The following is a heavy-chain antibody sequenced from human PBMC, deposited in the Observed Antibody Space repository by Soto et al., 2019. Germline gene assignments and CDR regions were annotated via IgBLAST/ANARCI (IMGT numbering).Heavy chain of an antibody. V-gene: IGHV3-30*18. CDR3: AKGTVVTASYYYYGMDV. Sequence: GGSLRLSCAASGFTFSSYGMHWVRQALGKGLEWVAVISYDGGNKYYADSVKGRFTISRDNSKNTLYLQMNSLRAEDTAVYYCAKGTVVTASYYYYGMDVWGQGTTVTGSS. D-gene: IGHD2-21*02. CDR1: GFTFSSYG. CDR2: ISYDGGNK. J-gene: IGHJ6*02.